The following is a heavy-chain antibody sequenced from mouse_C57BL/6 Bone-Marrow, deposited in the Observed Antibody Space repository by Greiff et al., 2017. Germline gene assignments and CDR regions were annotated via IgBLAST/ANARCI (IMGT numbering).Heavy chain of an antibody. Sequence: VQLQQSGAELVRPGASVTLSCKASGYTFTDYEMHWVKQTPVHGLEWIGAIDPETGGTAYNQKFKGKAILTANKSSSTAYMELRSLTSEDSAVYCTVVPYWYGYVRGTSATVTFAT. D-gene: IGHD1-1*01. V-gene: IGHV1-15*01. CDR2: IDPETGGT. CDR3: VVPYWYGYV. J-gene: IGHJ1*03. CDR1: GYTFTDYE.